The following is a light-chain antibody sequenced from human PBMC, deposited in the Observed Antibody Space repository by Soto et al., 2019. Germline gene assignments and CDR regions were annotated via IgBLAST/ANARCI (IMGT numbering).Light chain of an antibody. J-gene: IGLJ1*01. CDR2: DTT. Sequence: QAVVTQEPPLTVSPGGTVTLTCGSSTGAVTNGHYPYWFQQKPGQAPRTLIYDTTNRHSWTPARFSGSLLGGKAALTLSGAQPEDEAEYYCLLSYNGPYVFGTGTKATVL. CDR3: LLSYNGPYV. V-gene: IGLV7-46*01. CDR1: TGAVTNGHY.